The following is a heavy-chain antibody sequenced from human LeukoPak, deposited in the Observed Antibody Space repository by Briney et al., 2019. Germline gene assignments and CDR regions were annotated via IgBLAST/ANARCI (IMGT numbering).Heavy chain of an antibody. CDR2: ISAYNGNT. D-gene: IGHD2-2*01. V-gene: IGHV1-18*01. Sequence: RWASVKVSCKASGYTFTSYGISWVRQAPGQGLEWMGWISAYNGNTNYAQKLQGRVTMTTDTSTSTAYMELRSLRSDDTAVYYCARSVRVVWSTGFFDYWGQGTLVTVSS. CDR1: GYTFTSYG. J-gene: IGHJ4*02. CDR3: ARSVRVVWSTGFFDY.